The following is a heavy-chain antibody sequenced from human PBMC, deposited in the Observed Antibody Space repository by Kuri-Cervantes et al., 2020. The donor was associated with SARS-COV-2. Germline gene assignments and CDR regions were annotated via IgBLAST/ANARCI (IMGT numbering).Heavy chain of an antibody. Sequence: GESLKISCAASGFTFSSYAMSWVRQAPGKGLEWVSSISSSSSYIYYADSVKGRFTISRDNAKNSLYLQMNSLRAEDTALYYCARRRVYFDYWGQGSLVTVSS. J-gene: IGHJ4*02. V-gene: IGHV3-21*06. CDR1: GFTFSSYA. CDR3: ARRRVYFDY. CDR2: ISSSSSYI.